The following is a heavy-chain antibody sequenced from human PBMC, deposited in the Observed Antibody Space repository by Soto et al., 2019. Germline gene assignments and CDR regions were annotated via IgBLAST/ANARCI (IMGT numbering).Heavy chain of an antibody. D-gene: IGHD6-19*01. J-gene: IGHJ6*02. CDR1: GFTFSSYW. CDR2: IKQDGSEK. V-gene: IGHV3-7*03. CDR3: ARDSSGWQQYSYYGMDV. Sequence: GGSLRLSCAASGFTFSSYWMSWVRQAPGKGLEWVANIKQDGSEKYYVDSVKGRFTISRDNAKNSLYLEMNSLRAEDTAVYYCARDSSGWQQYSYYGMDVWGQGPTVTVSS.